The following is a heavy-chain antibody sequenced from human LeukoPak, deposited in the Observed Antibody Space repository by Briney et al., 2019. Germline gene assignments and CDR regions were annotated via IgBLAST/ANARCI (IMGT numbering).Heavy chain of an antibody. CDR1: GFTFSSYA. CDR2: ISYDGSNK. J-gene: IGHJ4*02. D-gene: IGHD5-12*01. V-gene: IGHV3-30*04. CDR3: ARGGYSGYTFDY. Sequence: GGSLRLSCAASGFTFSSYAMHWVRQAPGKGLEWVAVISYDGSNKYYADSVKGRFTISRDNSKNTLYLQMNSLGAEDTAVYYCARGGYSGYTFDYWGQGTLVTVSS.